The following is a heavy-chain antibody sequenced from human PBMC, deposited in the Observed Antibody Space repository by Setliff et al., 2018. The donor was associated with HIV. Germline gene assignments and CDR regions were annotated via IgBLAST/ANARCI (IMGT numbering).Heavy chain of an antibody. J-gene: IGHJ6*03. D-gene: IGHD6-13*01. CDR2: VYYSGTN. V-gene: IGHV4-39*01. CDR3: ASASGNSSSWYTAWSYYDYMDV. Sequence: SETLSLTCTVSGGSISSSSYYWGLIRQPPGKGLEWIGGVYYSGTNYYNPSLKSRVTISVDTPKNQFSLKLSSVTAADTTVYYCASASGNSSSWYTAWSYYDYMDVWGKGTTVTVSS. CDR1: GGSISSSSYY.